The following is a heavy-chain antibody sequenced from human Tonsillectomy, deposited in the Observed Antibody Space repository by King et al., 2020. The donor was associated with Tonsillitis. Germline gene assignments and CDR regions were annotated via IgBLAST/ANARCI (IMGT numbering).Heavy chain of an antibody. CDR1: GYTFTDYF. Sequence: QLVRSGAEAKKPGASVKVSCKASGYTFTDYFIHWVRQAPGQGLEWMGWINPSSGGTNFAQKFQGRVTMTRDTSLTTAYMELSRLRSDDTAVYYCARDPFRPNSLNWFDPWGQGTLVTVSS. V-gene: IGHV1-2*02. D-gene: IGHD1/OR15-1a*01. CDR3: ARDPFRPNSLNWFDP. J-gene: IGHJ5*02. CDR2: INPSSGGT.